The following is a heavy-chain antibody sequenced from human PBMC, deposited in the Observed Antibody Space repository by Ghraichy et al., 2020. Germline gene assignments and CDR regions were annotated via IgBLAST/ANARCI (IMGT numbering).Heavy chain of an antibody. V-gene: IGHV4-61*01. J-gene: IGHJ4*02. D-gene: IGHD4-23*01. Sequence: SETLSLTCTVSGGSVSSGSYYWSWIRQPPGKGLEWIGYIYYSGSTNYNPSLKSRVTISVDTSKNQFSLKLSSVTAADTAVYYCARVDDESTYGGNPQGEFDSWGQGTLVTVSS. CDR1: GGSVSSGSYY. CDR3: ARVDDESTYGGNPQGEFDS. CDR2: IYYSGST.